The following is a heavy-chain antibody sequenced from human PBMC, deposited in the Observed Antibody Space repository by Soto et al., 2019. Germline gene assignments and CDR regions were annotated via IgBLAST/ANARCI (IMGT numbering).Heavy chain of an antibody. CDR2: IFYSGST. V-gene: IGHV4-39*01. CDR3: ARRLPYGGNSA. Sequence: QLQLQESGPGLVKPSETLSLTCTVSGDSVSSIIYYWGWIRQPPGKGLEWIGSIFYSGSTYYNPSLKSRVTISVDTSNNQFSLKLNSVSAADTAVYYCARRLPYGGNSAWGQGTLVTVSS. D-gene: IGHD2-21*02. J-gene: IGHJ5*02. CDR1: GDSVSSIIYY.